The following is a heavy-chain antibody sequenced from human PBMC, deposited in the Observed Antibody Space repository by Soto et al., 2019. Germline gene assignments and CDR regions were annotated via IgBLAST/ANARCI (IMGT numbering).Heavy chain of an antibody. D-gene: IGHD3-22*01. CDR3: VGSGYSPFDY. J-gene: IGHJ4*02. CDR2: LYYSGST. CDR1: GGSISSSSYY. V-gene: IGHV4-39*01. Sequence: QLQLQESGPGLVKPSETLSLTCTVSGGSISSSSYYWGWIRQPPGKGLEWIGSLYYSGSTYYNPSLKSRATIPVDPSKNQFSLKLSSVTAADTAVYYCVGSGYSPFDYWGQGTLVTVSS.